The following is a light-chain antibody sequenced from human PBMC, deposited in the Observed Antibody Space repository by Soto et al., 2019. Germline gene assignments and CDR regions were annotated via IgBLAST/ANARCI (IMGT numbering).Light chain of an antibody. CDR1: QVISTS. CDR2: ADS. J-gene: IGKJ1*01. CDR3: LQDINYPWT. V-gene: IGKV1-9*01. Sequence: DIQLTQSPSFLSPSIGASFTITCRASQVISTSLAWYQVKPGKAPKLLIYADSTLESGVPSRLSATVSGTDLTLAISRLQPEDSATYYCLQDINYPWTXGQGTKVDIK.